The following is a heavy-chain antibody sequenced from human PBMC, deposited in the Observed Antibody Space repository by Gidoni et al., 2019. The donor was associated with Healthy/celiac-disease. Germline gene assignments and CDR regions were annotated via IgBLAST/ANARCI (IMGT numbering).Heavy chain of an antibody. CDR1: GYSFRSGYY. J-gene: IGHJ4*02. CDR2: IYHSGST. Sequence: QVQLQESGPGLVKPSETLSLTCAVSGYSFRSGYYWGWIRQPPGKGLEWLGSIYHSGSTYYNPSLKSRVTISVDTSKNQFSLKLSSVTAADTAVYYCARVGYGSLAFYFDYWGQGTLVTVSS. CDR3: ARVGYGSLAFYFDY. D-gene: IGHD3-10*01. V-gene: IGHV4-38-2*01.